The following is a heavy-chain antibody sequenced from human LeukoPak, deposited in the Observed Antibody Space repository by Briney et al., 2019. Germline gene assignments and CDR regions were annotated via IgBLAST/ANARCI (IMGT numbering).Heavy chain of an antibody. CDR2: IWHDGSIK. J-gene: IGHJ3*01. CDR1: GFTFSTYG. CDR3: ARAVGPFDF. Sequence: GGSLRLSCAASGFTFSTYGMHWVRQAPGKGLEWEAVIWHDGSIKYYADSVKGRFTISRDNSKNTLYLQMNSLRAEDTAVYYCARAVGPFDFWGPGTIVIVSS. V-gene: IGHV3-33*01.